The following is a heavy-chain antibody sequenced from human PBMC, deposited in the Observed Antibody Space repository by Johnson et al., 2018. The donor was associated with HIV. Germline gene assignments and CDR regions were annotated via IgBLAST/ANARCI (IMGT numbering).Heavy chain of an antibody. Sequence: VQLVESGGGVVHPGKSLRLSCVGSGFTFSSYGMHWVRQAPGEGLDWVAFISRDGGTEYYADSVKGRFTISRDSSKNTLYLQMNSLRAEDTAMYYCARSPGEADAFDIWGQGTMVTVSS. V-gene: IGHV3-30*19. D-gene: IGHD3-10*01. CDR3: ARSPGEADAFDI. J-gene: IGHJ3*02. CDR1: GFTFSSYG. CDR2: ISRDGGTE.